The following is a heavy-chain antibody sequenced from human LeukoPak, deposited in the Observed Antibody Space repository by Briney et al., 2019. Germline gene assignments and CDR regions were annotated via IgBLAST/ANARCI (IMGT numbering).Heavy chain of an antibody. CDR3: AKPLPGGGSYRKTGADY. V-gene: IGHV3-23*01. CDR2: ISGSGGST. D-gene: IGHD1-26*01. Sequence: PGGSLRLSCAASGFTFSSYAMSWVRQAPGKGLEWVSAISGSGGSTYYADSVKGRFTISRDNSKNTLYLQMNSLRAEDTAVYYCAKPLPGGGSYRKTGADYWAKGTLATVSS. J-gene: IGHJ4*02. CDR1: GFTFSSYA.